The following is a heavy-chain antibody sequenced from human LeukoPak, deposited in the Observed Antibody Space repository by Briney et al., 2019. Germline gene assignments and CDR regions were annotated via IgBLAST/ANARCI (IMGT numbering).Heavy chain of an antibody. Sequence: GGSLRLSCAASGFSFSSHSMNWVRQAPGKGLEWVSSISGTSTYIYYADSLKGRFTISRDNSKNTLYLQMNSLRAEDTAVYYCAKEWWEQTRDDYFDYWGQGTLVTVSS. D-gene: IGHD1-26*01. CDR1: GFSFSSHS. CDR2: ISGTSTYI. J-gene: IGHJ4*02. CDR3: AKEWWEQTRDDYFDY. V-gene: IGHV3-21*04.